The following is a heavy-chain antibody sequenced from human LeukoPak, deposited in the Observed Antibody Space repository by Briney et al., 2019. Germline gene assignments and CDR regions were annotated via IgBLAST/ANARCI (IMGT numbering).Heavy chain of an antibody. CDR2: IGTEGDT. CDR3: ARCFRFNGGRCYLEALH. D-gene: IGHD2-15*01. V-gene: IGHV3-13*01. J-gene: IGHJ1*01. Sequence: GSSLKLSCAASGFTFNNYDMHWVRQATGKGLEWVAAIGTEGDTYYPDSVKGRFTISRETGKNYLFLQMVSLRAGGSTVYYCARCFRFNGGRCYLEALHWCQGNLVTVSA. CDR1: GFTFNNYD.